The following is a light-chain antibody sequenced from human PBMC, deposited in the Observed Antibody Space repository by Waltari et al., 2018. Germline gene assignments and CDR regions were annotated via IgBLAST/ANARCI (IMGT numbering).Light chain of an antibody. Sequence: ERVMTQSLAALSVSLGERSTLPCRASQYMIDNLAWYHHKPGQPPRLLNPGASTKATGTPAMFSGSGYGKEFSLTISSLQSEDSAIYFCQQYNTWPPSTFGQGTKLEIK. CDR3: QQYNTWPPST. J-gene: IGKJ2*02. CDR2: GAS. V-gene: IGKV3-15*01. CDR1: QYMIDN.